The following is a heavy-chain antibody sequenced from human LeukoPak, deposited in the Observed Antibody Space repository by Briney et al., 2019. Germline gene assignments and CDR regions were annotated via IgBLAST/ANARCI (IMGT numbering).Heavy chain of an antibody. CDR1: GFTFSSFS. J-gene: IGHJ4*02. V-gene: IGHV3-21*01. CDR2: ISSRSSYI. Sequence: GSLRLSCVASGFTFSSFSMNWVRQAPGKGLEWVSSISSRSSYIYYADSVKGRFTISRDNAKNSLYLQMNSLRAEDTAVYYCARVPSDIVVVEPATPDFWGQGTLVTVSS. CDR3: ARVPSDIVVVEPATPDF. D-gene: IGHD2-15*01.